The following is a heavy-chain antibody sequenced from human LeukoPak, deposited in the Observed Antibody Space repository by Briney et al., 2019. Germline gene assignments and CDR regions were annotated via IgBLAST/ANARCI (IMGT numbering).Heavy chain of an antibody. CDR3: ARDDLQLVRRLGRNTEYYYYYYMDV. D-gene: IGHD6-13*01. Sequence: PGGSLRLSCAASGFTFSSYSMNWVRQAPGKGLEWVSYISSSSSTIYYADSVKGRFTISRDNAKNSLYLQMNSLRAEDTAVYYCARDDLQLVRRLGRNTEYYYYYYMDVWGKGTTVTVSS. CDR1: GFTFSSYS. CDR2: ISSSSSTI. J-gene: IGHJ6*03. V-gene: IGHV3-48*01.